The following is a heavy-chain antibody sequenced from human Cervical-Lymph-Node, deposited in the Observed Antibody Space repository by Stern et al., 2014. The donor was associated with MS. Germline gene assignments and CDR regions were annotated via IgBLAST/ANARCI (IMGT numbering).Heavy chain of an antibody. CDR1: GYTFSHYA. CDR2: INTNTGNP. Sequence: QMQLVQSGSELKKPGASVKVSCKASGYTFSHYAMNWVRQAPGQGLEWMGWINTNTGNPTYAQGFTGRFVFSFDTSVSTAYLQISSLKAEDTAVYYCARDGGSDYGSGSYKPLGYWGQGTLVTVSS. J-gene: IGHJ4*02. D-gene: IGHD3-10*01. CDR3: ARDGGSDYGSGSYKPLGY. V-gene: IGHV7-4-1*02.